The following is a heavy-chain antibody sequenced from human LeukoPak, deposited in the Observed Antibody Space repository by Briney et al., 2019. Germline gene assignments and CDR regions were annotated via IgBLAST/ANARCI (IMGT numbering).Heavy chain of an antibody. CDR2: ISSSSYI. CDR3: ARGLVGANYYYYMDV. V-gene: IGHV3-21*01. CDR1: GFAFSSYS. J-gene: IGHJ6*03. Sequence: GGSLRLSCAASGFAFSSYSMNWVRQAPGKGLEWVSSISSSSYIYYADSVKGRFTISRDNAKNSLYLQMNSLRAEDTAVYYCARGLVGANYYYYMDVWGKGTTVTISS. D-gene: IGHD1-26*01.